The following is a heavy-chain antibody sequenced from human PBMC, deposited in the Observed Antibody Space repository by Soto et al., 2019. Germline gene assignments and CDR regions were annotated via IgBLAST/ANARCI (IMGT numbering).Heavy chain of an antibody. V-gene: IGHV3-23*01. CDR2: ISGSGGST. D-gene: IGHD3-9*01. CDR1: GFTFSSYA. Sequence: PGGSLRLSCAASGFTFSSYAMSWVRQAPGKGLEWVSAISGSGGSTYYADSVKGRFTISRDNSKNTLYLQMNSLRAEDTAVYYCAKFEGWLLIFLNDAFDIWGQGTMVTVSS. J-gene: IGHJ3*02. CDR3: AKFEGWLLIFLNDAFDI.